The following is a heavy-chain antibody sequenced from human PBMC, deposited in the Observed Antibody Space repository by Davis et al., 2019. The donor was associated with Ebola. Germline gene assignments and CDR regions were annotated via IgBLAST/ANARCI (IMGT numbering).Heavy chain of an antibody. Sequence: GESLKISCAASGFVSRNYVMSWVRQAPGKGLEWVSTLGTSADTYYADSVKGRFTISRDNSKNTLYLQMNSLRAGDTAVYYCARVIRDYYYGMDVWGKGTTVTVSS. CDR1: GFVSRNYV. CDR2: LGTSADT. D-gene: IGHD2/OR15-2a*01. J-gene: IGHJ6*04. CDR3: ARVIRDYYYGMDV. V-gene: IGHV3-23*01.